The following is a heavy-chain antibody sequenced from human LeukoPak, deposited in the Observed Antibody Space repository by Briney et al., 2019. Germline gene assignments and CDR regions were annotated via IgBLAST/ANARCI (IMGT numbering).Heavy chain of an antibody. D-gene: IGHD3-10*01. CDR3: ARGRVTLSKSTDY. CDR1: GGSISSYY. CDR2: IYYSGST. V-gene: IGHV4-59*01. J-gene: IGHJ4*02. Sequence: PSETLSLTCTVSGGSISSYYWSWIRQPPGKGLEWIGYIYYSGSTNYNPSLKSRVTISVDTSKNQFSLKLSSVTAADTAVYYCARGRVTLSKSTDYWGQGTLVTVSS.